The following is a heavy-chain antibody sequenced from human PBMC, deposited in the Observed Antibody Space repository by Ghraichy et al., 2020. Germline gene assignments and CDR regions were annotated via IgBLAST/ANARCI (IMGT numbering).Heavy chain of an antibody. J-gene: IGHJ4*02. Sequence: GGSLRLSCAANGFTYSNFAMSWVRQAPGKGLEWVSSISGHSGDRTYYADSVKGRITISRDNSKNTLYLQMDSLRAEDTGVYYCARLWGGGGYYYCDSWGQGTLVIVSS. CDR2: ISGHSGDRT. D-gene: IGHD2-21*01. CDR1: GFTYSNFA. CDR3: ARLWGGGGYYYCDS. V-gene: IGHV3-23*01.